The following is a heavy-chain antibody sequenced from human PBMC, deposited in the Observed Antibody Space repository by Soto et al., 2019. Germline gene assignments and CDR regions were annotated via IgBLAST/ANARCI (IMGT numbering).Heavy chain of an antibody. D-gene: IGHD6-13*01. V-gene: IGHV3-7*01. CDR1: GFTFSSYG. Sequence: VQLVESGGGVVQPGRSLRLSCAASGFTFSSYGMHWVRQAPGKGLEWVANIRQDGSDKFYVDSVRGRFTISRDNAKNSLFLQMDNLRVEDTAVYYCVRDSYTNTWHAAAEDHWGQGSLVTVSS. CDR2: IRQDGSDK. J-gene: IGHJ4*02. CDR3: VRDSYTNTWHAAAEDH.